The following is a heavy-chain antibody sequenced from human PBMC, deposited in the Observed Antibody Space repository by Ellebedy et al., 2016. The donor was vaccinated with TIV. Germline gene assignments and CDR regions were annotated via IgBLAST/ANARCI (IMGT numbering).Heavy chain of an antibody. Sequence: GESLKISCAGSGFTFSSYTMNWVRQAPGKGLEWVSSISTSSDYIYYADSVKGRFTISRDNAKNSLYLQMNSLRAEDTAVYYCASPNSLWYFYGMDVWGQGTTVTVSS. J-gene: IGHJ6*02. CDR2: ISTSSDYI. V-gene: IGHV3-21*06. CDR3: ASPNSLWYFYGMDV. D-gene: IGHD2/OR15-2a*01. CDR1: GFTFSSYT.